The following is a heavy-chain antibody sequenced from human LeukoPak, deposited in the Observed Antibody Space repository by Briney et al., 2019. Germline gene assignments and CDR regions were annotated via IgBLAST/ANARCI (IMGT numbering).Heavy chain of an antibody. CDR3: AGGDPFNYYMDV. CDR2: LIPLFGTT. CDR1: GGTFSGYA. Sequence: ASVKVSCKACGGTFSGYAISWVRQAPGQGIEWMGGLIPLFGTTNCTRRFQGRITISTDESTTTAYMELSGLTFEDTAVYYCAGGDPFNYYMDVWGRGTTVSV. V-gene: IGHV1-69*05. J-gene: IGHJ6*03. D-gene: IGHD4-17*01.